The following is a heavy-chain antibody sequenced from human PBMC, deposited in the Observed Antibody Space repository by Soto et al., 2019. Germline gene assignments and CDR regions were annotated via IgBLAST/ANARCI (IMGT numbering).Heavy chain of an antibody. V-gene: IGHV4-30-2*01. CDR3: ARRYGHYFDY. Sequence: SETLSLTCAVSGGSISSGGYSWSWIRQPPGKGLEWIGYMYHSGSTYYNPSLKSRVTISIDRSKNQFSLKLSSVTAADTAVYYCARRYGHYFDYWGQGTLVTVSS. J-gene: IGHJ4*02. CDR2: MYHSGST. D-gene: IGHD4-17*01. CDR1: GGSISSGGYS.